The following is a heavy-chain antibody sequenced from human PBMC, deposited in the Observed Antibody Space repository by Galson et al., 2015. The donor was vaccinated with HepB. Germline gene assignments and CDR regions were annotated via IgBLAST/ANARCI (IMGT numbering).Heavy chain of an antibody. CDR3: ASPIYGANPGGYYYYGRDV. J-gene: IGHJ6*02. V-gene: IGHV3-11*06. D-gene: IGHD4-17*01. Sequence: SLRLSCAASGFTFSDYYMSWIRQAPGKGLEWVSYISSSSSYTNYADSVKGRFTISRDNAKNSLYLQLNSLRAEDTAVYYCASPIYGANPGGYYYYGRDVWGQETTVTISS. CDR2: ISSSSSYT. CDR1: GFTFSDYY.